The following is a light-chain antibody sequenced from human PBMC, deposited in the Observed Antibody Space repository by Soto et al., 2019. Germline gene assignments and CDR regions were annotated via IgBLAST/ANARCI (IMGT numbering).Light chain of an antibody. Sequence: IQLTQSPSSLSASVGDRVTITCRASQGIDSYLAWYQQRPGKVPQLLIYETSILQSGVSSRFSGSGSGTDFTLTISRLEPEDFAVYYCQQYVTSPLTFGGGTKVDIK. CDR1: QGIDSY. CDR3: QQYVTSPLT. J-gene: IGKJ4*01. CDR2: ETS. V-gene: IGKV1-9*01.